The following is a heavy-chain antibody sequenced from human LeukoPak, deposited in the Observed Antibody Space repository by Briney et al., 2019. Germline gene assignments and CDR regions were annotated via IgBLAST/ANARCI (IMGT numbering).Heavy chain of an antibody. Sequence: SETLSLTCTISGGSISAGFSNWGWIRQSPGKGLEWIGSINYGGTIYYNPSLKGRIIISVEQSKNQFSLKATSVTAADTAVYYCARRWRLGVTIFYLWGQGTLVTVSS. CDR1: GGSISAGFSN. CDR2: INYGGTI. J-gene: IGHJ5*02. CDR3: ARRWRLGVTIFYL. D-gene: IGHD3-3*01. V-gene: IGHV4-39*01.